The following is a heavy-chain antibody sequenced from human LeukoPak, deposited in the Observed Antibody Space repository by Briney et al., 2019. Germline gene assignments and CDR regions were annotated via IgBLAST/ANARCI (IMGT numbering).Heavy chain of an antibody. CDR3: ARGTSSGYFQLYFDY. CDR1: EFTFSSFA. CDR2: IYSGGST. V-gene: IGHV3-53*01. J-gene: IGHJ4*02. D-gene: IGHD3-22*01. Sequence: GSLRLSCAASEFTFSSFAMTWVRQAPGKGLEWVSVIYSGGSTYYADSVKGRFTISRDNSKNTLYLQMNSLRGEDTAVYYCARGTSSGYFQLYFDYWGQGTLVTVSS.